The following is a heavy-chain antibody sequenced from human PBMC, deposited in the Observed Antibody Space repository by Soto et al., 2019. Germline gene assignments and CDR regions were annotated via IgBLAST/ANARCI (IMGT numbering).Heavy chain of an antibody. Sequence: GGSLRLSCAASGFTFSSYAMSWVRQAPGKGLEWVSAISGSGGSTYYADSVKGRFTISRDNSKNTLYLQMNSLRAEDTAVYYCAKVTPDIVVVVAGYGFDYWGQGTLVTVSS. V-gene: IGHV3-23*01. J-gene: IGHJ4*02. D-gene: IGHD2-15*01. CDR1: GFTFSSYA. CDR3: AKVTPDIVVVVAGYGFDY. CDR2: ISGSGGST.